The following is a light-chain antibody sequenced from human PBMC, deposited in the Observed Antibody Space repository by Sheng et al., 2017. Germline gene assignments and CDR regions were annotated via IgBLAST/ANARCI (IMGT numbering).Light chain of an antibody. CDR3: AAWDDGLSGAV. J-gene: IGLJ2*01. V-gene: IGLV1-40*01. CDR1: SSSIGATSD. Sequence: QSVLTQPPSVSGAPGQRVTISCTGSSSSIGATSDVHWYQQFPGAAPKLLISNNSDRPSGVPDRFLGSKSGTSASLAISGLHSEDEAVYYCAAWDDGLSGAVFGGGT. CDR2: NNS.